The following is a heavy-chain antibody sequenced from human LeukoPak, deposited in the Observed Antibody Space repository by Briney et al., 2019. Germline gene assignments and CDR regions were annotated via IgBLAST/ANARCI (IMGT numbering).Heavy chain of an antibody. D-gene: IGHD3-10*01. Sequence: QPGGSLRLSCAASGFRLSGYWMSWVRRAPGKRPEWVASIYQDGSVELYVDSVKGRFTISRDNAKNALYLQLNSLRAEDTAVYYCARQLSTYYYGSGSYYNYWGQGTLVTVSS. V-gene: IGHV3-7*01. CDR3: ARQLSTYYYGSGSYYNY. CDR1: GFRLSGYW. J-gene: IGHJ4*02. CDR2: IYQDGSVE.